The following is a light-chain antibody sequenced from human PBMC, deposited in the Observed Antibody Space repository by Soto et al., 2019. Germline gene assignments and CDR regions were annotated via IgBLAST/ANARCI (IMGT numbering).Light chain of an antibody. CDR3: QQHNSCPIR. CDR1: ESISRW. Sequence: NLSPATLSLTIFDTGTLTFRASESISRWLAWYQQKPGKAPKLLIYKASSLESGVPSRFSGSGSGTEFTLTINSLQADDFATYYCQQHNSCPIRFGQGARLEIK. CDR2: KAS. V-gene: IGKV1-5*03. J-gene: IGKJ5*01.